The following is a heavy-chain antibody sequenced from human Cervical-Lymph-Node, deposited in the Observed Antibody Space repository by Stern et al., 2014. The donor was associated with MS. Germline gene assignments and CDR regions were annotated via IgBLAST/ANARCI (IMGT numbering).Heavy chain of an antibody. CDR2: IIPIFDVP. J-gene: IGHJ4*02. D-gene: IGHD3-9*01. CDR1: GGTLSSYA. CDR3: ARDLTRGTDWG. Sequence: VQLVESGAEVKKPGSSVKVSCKASGGTLSSYAISWVRQAPGQRLKWVGGIIPIFDVPHYAQKIQGRVTMTADDSTSTAYMELSSLRSEDAAVYYCARDLTRGTDWGWGQGTLVIVSS. V-gene: IGHV1-69*01.